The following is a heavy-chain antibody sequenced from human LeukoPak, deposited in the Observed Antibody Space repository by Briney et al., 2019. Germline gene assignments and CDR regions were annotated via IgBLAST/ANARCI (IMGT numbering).Heavy chain of an antibody. CDR1: GASIRSGDYY. Sequence: SETLSLTCTVSGASIRSGDYYWSWIRQPPGKGLEWIGYIYDSGSSYYNPSLKSRITISVDTSENRFSLKLSSVTATDTAVYYCARDCSGGSCYGAFDIWGQGTMVTVSS. CDR2: IYDSGSS. D-gene: IGHD2-15*01. V-gene: IGHV4-30-4*01. J-gene: IGHJ3*02. CDR3: ARDCSGGSCYGAFDI.